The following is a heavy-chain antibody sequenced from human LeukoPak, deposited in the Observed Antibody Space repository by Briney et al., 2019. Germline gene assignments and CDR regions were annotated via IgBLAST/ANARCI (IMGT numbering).Heavy chain of an antibody. CDR2: IYTSGST. CDR3: ARELYASLLWDY. V-gene: IGHV4-61*02. J-gene: IGHJ4*02. CDR1: GGSISSGNYY. D-gene: IGHD2-21*01. Sequence: PSETLSLTCTVSGGSISSGNYYWTWIRQPAGKGLEWIGRIYTSGSTNYNPSLKSRVTMSVDTSKNQFSLKLSSVTAADTAVYYCARELYASLLWDYWGQGTLVTVSS.